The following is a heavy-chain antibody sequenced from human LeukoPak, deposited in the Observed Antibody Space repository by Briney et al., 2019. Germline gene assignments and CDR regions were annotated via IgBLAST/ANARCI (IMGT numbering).Heavy chain of an antibody. D-gene: IGHD5-24*01. CDR1: GGSISSYY. CDR3: ARVEMATRRPYYFDY. V-gene: IGHV4-59*01. CDR2: IYYSGTT. J-gene: IGHJ4*02. Sequence: PSETLSLTCTVSGGSISSYYWSWIRQPPGKGLEWIGYIYYSGTTNYNPSLKSRVTISVDTSKDQFSLNLSSVTAADTAVYYCARVEMATRRPYYFDYWGQGTLVTVSS.